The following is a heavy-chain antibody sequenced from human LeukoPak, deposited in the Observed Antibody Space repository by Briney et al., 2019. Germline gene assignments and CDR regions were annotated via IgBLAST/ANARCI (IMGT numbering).Heavy chain of an antibody. V-gene: IGHV4-59*01. J-gene: IGHJ5*02. D-gene: IGHD3-9*01. CDR2: IYYSGST. CDR1: GGSISSYY. CDR3: ARGTGDILTGYSSFPDWFDP. Sequence: SETLSLTCTVSGGSISSYYWSWIRQPPGKGLEWIGYIYYSGSTNYNPSLKSRVTISVDTSKNQFSLKLSSVTAADTAVYYCARGTGDILTGYSSFPDWFDPWGQGTLVTVSS.